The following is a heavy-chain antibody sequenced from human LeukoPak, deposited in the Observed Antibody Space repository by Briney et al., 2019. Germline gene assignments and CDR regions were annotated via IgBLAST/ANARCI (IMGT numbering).Heavy chain of an antibody. Sequence: SQTLSLTCTVSGGSISSSSSYWSWIRQPAGKGLEWIGRVYTSGSTNYNPSLKSRVIISVDTSKNQFSLRLTSVTAADTAVYYCAKYTGECFDYWGQGTLVTVSS. CDR1: GGSISSSSSY. CDR3: AKYTGECFDY. V-gene: IGHV4-61*02. J-gene: IGHJ4*02. CDR2: VYTSGST. D-gene: IGHD3-16*01.